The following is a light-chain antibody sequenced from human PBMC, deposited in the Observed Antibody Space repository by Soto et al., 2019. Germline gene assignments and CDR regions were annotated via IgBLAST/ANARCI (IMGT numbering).Light chain of an antibody. J-gene: IGKJ1*01. Sequence: DVLLTQSPSALSASLGDRVTITCRASQGLGHFLAWYQHKTGEAPRLLIYHASTLESGVSSRFGGSGSGTEFTLTISRLQPDDVATYYCQQYETYSVGTFGQGTKVEIK. CDR1: QGLGHF. CDR2: HAS. CDR3: QQYETYSVGT. V-gene: IGKV1-5*01.